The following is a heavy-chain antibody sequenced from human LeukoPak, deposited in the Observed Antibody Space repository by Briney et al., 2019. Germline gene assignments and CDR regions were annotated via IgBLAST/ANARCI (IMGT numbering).Heavy chain of an antibody. CDR2: INHSGST. Sequence: PSETLSLTCAAYGGSFSGYYWSWIRQPPGKGLEWIGEINHSGSTNCNPSLKSRVTISVDTSKNQFSLKLSSVTAADTAVYYCARGPQGTWIQLWKFDYWGQGTLVTVSS. J-gene: IGHJ4*02. D-gene: IGHD5-18*01. V-gene: IGHV4-34*01. CDR3: ARGPQGTWIQLWKFDY. CDR1: GGSFSGYY.